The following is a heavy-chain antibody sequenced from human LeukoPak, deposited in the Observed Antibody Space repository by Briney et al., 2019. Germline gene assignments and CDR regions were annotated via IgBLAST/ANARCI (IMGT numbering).Heavy chain of an antibody. Sequence: ASVKVSCKASGYSFSDYYMFWIRQAPGHGPEWVGWINPKTAMTSYAQNFQGGVTITRDTSTTTSYMELYSLTSDDTAVYFCARDGISRKNDRNFDYWGQGTLVTVSS. V-gene: IGHV1-2*02. D-gene: IGHD1-1*01. CDR3: ARDGISRKNDRNFDY. CDR2: INPKTAMT. CDR1: GYSFSDYY. J-gene: IGHJ4*02.